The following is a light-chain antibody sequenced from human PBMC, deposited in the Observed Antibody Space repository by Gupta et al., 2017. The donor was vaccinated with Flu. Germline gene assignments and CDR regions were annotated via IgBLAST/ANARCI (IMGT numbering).Light chain of an antibody. Sequence: SCIGSATVDWYQQVPGMAPRLLIFANNQRPAGVPGRFSGSKSGTSASLAISGLQPEDEGDYYCATWIDALSGPVLGGGTKLVVL. CDR1: SCIGSAT. J-gene: IGLJ2*01. CDR3: ATWIDALSGPV. CDR2: ANN. V-gene: IGLV1-44*01.